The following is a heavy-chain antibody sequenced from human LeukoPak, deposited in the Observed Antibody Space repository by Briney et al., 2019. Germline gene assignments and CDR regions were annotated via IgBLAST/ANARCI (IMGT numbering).Heavy chain of an antibody. CDR3: VWSSSWEKRYYLDY. V-gene: IGHV3-15*05. Sequence: PGGSLRLSCAASGFTFTVAWMSWVRQAPGKGLEWLGPIKSKTDVAPIDYAAPVKGRFTISRDDSKNTVYLQMNTVKTEDTAVYYCVWSSSWEKRYYLDYWGQGTLVTVSS. CDR1: GFTFTVAW. J-gene: IGHJ4*02. D-gene: IGHD6-13*01. CDR2: IKSKTDVAPI.